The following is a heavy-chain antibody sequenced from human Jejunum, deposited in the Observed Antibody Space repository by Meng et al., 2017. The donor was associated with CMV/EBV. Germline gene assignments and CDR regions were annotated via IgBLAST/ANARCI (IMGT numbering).Heavy chain of an antibody. Sequence: GQLVESGGDCFKCGWSMRLSCAVSGLTFSDHYMNWIRQAPGKGVEWLSYISGSSHDINYADSVKGRFTISREKAKNSLYLQINSLRVEDTAIYYCVRTAREAADWGQGTLVTVSS. CDR1: GLTFSDHY. V-gene: IGHV3-11*05. J-gene: IGHJ4*02. CDR3: VRTAREAAD. CDR2: ISGSSHDI. D-gene: IGHD2-15*01.